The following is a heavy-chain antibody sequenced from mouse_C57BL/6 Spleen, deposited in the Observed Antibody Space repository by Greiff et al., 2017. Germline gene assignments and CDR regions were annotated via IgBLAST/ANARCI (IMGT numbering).Heavy chain of an antibody. V-gene: IGHV1-69*01. CDR2: IYPSDSYT. J-gene: IGHJ3*01. CDR3: ALSPTDQVTYGG. Sequence: QVQLQQPGAELVMPGASVKLSCKASGYTFTSYWMHWVKQRPGQGLEWIGEIYPSDSYTNYNQKFKGKSTLTVDKSSSTAYMQLSSLTSADSAVYDCALSPTDQVTYGGWGQGTPVAAS. CDR1: GYTFTSYW. D-gene: IGHD3-2*02.